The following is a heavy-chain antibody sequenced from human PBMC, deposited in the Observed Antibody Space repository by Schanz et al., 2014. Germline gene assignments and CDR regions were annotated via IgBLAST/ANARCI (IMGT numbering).Heavy chain of an antibody. CDR1: GFSVSSNF. V-gene: IGHV3-48*04. Sequence: EVQLVESGGGLAQPGGSLRLSCAASGFSVSSNFMTWVRQAPGKGLEWVSGISWNSGSIGYADSVKGRFTISRDNAKNSLYLQMNSLRAEDTAVYYCARDKGGYYPFDYWGQGSLVTVSS. CDR2: ISWNSGSI. CDR3: ARDKGGYYPFDY. J-gene: IGHJ4*02. D-gene: IGHD3-22*01.